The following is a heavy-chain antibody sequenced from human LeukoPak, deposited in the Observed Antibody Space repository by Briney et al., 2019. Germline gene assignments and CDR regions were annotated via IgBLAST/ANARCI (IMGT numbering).Heavy chain of an antibody. Sequence: PGGSLRLSCAASGFTLTSYEMNWVRQAPGKGLEWVSVIYSGGSTYYADSVKGRFTISRHNSKNTLYLQMSSLRAEDTAVYYCVKDYNWNIFHYWGQGTLVTVSS. V-gene: IGHV3-53*04. J-gene: IGHJ4*02. D-gene: IGHD1/OR15-1a*01. CDR3: VKDYNWNIFHY. CDR2: IYSGGST. CDR1: GFTLTSYE.